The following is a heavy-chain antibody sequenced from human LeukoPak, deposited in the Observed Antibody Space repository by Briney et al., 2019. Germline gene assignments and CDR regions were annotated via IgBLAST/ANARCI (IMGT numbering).Heavy chain of an antibody. CDR1: GYTFTSYG. V-gene: IGHV1-18*01. J-gene: IGHJ6*02. Sequence: GASVKVSCKASGYTFTSYGISWVRQAPGQGLEWMGWISAYNGNTNYAQKLQGRVTMTTDTSTSTACMELRSLRSDDTAVYYCARDGPITMVRGVMVGLYYGMDVWGQGTTVTVSS. D-gene: IGHD3-10*01. CDR3: ARDGPITMVRGVMVGLYYGMDV. CDR2: ISAYNGNT.